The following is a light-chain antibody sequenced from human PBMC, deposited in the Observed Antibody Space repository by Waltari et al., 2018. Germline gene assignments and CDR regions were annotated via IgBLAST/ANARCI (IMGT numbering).Light chain of an antibody. J-gene: IGLJ3*02. V-gene: IGLV3-1*01. CDR2: QDN. Sequence: SYELTQPPSVSVSPGQTASITCSGDKLGEKYACWYQQKPGQSLVLFISQDNKRPSGISERFSGSNSGNTATLTISGTQAMDEADYYCQAWDSSTAVFGGGTRLTVL. CDR3: QAWDSSTAV. CDR1: KLGEKY.